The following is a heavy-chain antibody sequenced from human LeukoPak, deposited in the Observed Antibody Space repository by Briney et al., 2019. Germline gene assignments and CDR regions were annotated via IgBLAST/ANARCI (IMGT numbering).Heavy chain of an antibody. J-gene: IGHJ6*04. D-gene: IGHD3-10*02. V-gene: IGHV3-23*01. Sequence: GGSLRLSCAASGFTFSSHGMSWVRQAPGKGLEWVSTISGSGDYTYYADSVKGRFTISRDNSKNTLYLQMNSLRAEDTAVYYCAELGITMIGGVWGKGTTVTISS. CDR2: ISGSGDYT. CDR3: AELGITMIGGV. CDR1: GFTFSSHG.